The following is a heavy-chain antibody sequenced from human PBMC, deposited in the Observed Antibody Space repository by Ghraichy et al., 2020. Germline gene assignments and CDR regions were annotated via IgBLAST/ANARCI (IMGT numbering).Heavy chain of an antibody. Sequence: LSLTCAASGFTVSSNYMSWVRQAPGKGLEWVSVIYSGGNTYYADSVKGRFTISRDNSKNTLYLQMNSLRAEDTAVYYCAGSIAAAIDYWGQGTLVTVSS. CDR3: AGSIAAAIDY. J-gene: IGHJ4*02. D-gene: IGHD6-13*01. CDR2: IYSGGNT. V-gene: IGHV3-53*01. CDR1: GFTVSSNY.